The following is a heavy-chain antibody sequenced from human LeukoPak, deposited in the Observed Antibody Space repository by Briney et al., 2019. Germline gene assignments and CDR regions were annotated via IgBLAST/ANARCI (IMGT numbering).Heavy chain of an antibody. V-gene: IGHV1-69*04. D-gene: IGHD6-13*01. CDR2: IIPILGIA. J-gene: IGHJ6*02. Sequence: WAAVKVSCKASGGTFSSYAISWVRLAPGQGLEWMGRIIPILGIANYAQKFQGRVTITADKSTSTAYMELSSLRSEDTAVYYCARDRVVAAAGSSRDYGMDVWGQGTTVTVSS. CDR3: ARDRVVAAAGSSRDYGMDV. CDR1: GGTFSSYA.